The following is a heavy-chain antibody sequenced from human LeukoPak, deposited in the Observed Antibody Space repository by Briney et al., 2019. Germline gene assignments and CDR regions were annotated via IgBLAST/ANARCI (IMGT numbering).Heavy chain of an antibody. CDR2: INHSGST. Sequence: MPSETLSLTCAVYGGSFSGYYWSWIRQPPGKGLEWIGEINHSGSTNYNPSLKSRVTISVDTSKNQFSLRLSSVTAADTAVYYCARGLGYSYGRFQHWGQGTLVTVSS. CDR3: ARGLGYSYGRFQH. D-gene: IGHD5-18*01. V-gene: IGHV4-34*01. CDR1: GGSFSGYY. J-gene: IGHJ1*01.